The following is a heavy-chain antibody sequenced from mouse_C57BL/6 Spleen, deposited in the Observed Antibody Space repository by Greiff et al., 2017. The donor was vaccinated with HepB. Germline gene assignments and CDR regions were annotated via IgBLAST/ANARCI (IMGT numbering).Heavy chain of an antibody. Sequence: QVQLQQPGTELVKPGASVKLSCKASGYTFPSYWMHWVKQRPGQGLEWIGNINPSNGGTNYNEKFKSKATLTVDKSSSTAYMQRSSLTSEDSAVYYCAREGELWLRPYYFDYWGQGTTLTVSS. D-gene: IGHD2-2*01. V-gene: IGHV1-53*01. CDR1: GYTFPSYW. CDR2: INPSNGGT. J-gene: IGHJ2*01. CDR3: AREGELWLRPYYFDY.